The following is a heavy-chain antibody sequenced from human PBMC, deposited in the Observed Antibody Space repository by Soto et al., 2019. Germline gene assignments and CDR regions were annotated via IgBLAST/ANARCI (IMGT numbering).Heavy chain of an antibody. Sequence: EASVKVSCKASGYTFTSYGISWVRQAPGQGLEWMGWISAYNGNTNYAQKLQGRVTMTTDTSTSTAYMELRSLRSDDTAVYYCARVGYDFWSGYYGRFDYWGQGTLVTVSS. CDR3: ARVGYDFWSGYYGRFDY. V-gene: IGHV1-18*01. CDR1: GYTFTSYG. D-gene: IGHD3-3*01. J-gene: IGHJ4*02. CDR2: ISAYNGNT.